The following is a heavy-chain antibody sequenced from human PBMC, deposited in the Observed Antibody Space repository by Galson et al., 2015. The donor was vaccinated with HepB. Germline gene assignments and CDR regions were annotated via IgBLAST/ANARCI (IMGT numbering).Heavy chain of an antibody. V-gene: IGHV3-33*01. D-gene: IGHD6-13*01. J-gene: IGHJ5*02. Sequence: SLRLSCAASGFTFSSYGMHWVRQAPGKGLEWVAVIWYDGSNKYYADSVKGRFTISRDNSKNTLYLQMNSLRAEDTAVYYCARGKGLLTSGAAAGTGWFDPWGQGTLVTVSS. CDR2: IWYDGSNK. CDR3: ARGKGLLTSGAAAGTGWFDP. CDR1: GFTFSSYG.